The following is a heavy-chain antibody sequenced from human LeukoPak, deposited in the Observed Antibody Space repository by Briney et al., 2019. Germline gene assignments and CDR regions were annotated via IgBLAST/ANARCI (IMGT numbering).Heavy chain of an antibody. CDR1: GGSISSYY. Sequence: SETLSLTCTVSGGSISSYYWSWIRQPPGKGQEWIGYIYYSGSTNYNPSLKSRVTISVDTSKNQFSLKLSSVTAADTAVYYCARQYSSGWDTIDAFDIWGQGTTVTVSS. V-gene: IGHV4-59*08. J-gene: IGHJ3*02. CDR2: IYYSGST. D-gene: IGHD6-19*01. CDR3: ARQYSSGWDTIDAFDI.